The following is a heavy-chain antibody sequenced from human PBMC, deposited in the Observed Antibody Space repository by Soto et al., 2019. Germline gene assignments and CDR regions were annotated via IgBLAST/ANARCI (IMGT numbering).Heavy chain of an antibody. Sequence: EVQLLESGGGLVQPGGSLRLSCAASGFTFSSYAMSWVRQAPGKGLEWVSAISGSGGSTYYADSVKGRFTISRDNSKNTLYLKMNSLRAEDTAVYYCAKDVVDYCSGGSCYSPTYYFYGMDVWGQGTTVTVSS. D-gene: IGHD2-15*01. CDR3: AKDVVDYCSGGSCYSPTYYFYGMDV. CDR1: GFTFSSYA. J-gene: IGHJ6*02. CDR2: ISGSGGST. V-gene: IGHV3-23*01.